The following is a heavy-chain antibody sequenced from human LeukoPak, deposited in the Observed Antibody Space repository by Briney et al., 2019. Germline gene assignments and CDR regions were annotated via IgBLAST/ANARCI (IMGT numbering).Heavy chain of an antibody. CDR3: VRRGDASSGWGDHDF. D-gene: IGHD6-19*01. J-gene: IGHJ4*02. CDR1: GFTFNRNA. V-gene: IGHV3-23*01. Sequence: AGGSLRLSCAASGFTFNRNAISWVRQAPGKGLEWVSTIGGSGDKTLYADSVKGRFTISRDNSKNMVHLQMNSLTGEDTALYYCVRRGDASSGWGDHDFWGQGALVTVSS. CDR2: IGGSGDKT.